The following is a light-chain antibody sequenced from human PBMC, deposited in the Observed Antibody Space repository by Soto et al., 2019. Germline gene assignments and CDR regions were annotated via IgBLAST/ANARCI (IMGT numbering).Light chain of an antibody. CDR2: EVN. J-gene: IGLJ3*02. CDR1: SSDVGAYNY. V-gene: IGLV2-14*01. CDR3: SSYTRTSTLV. Sequence: SALTQPASVSGSPGQSITISCSGTSSDVGAYNYVSWYQLHPDKAPKLMIYEVNNRPSGVSDRFSGSKSGNTASLTISGLQAEDEADYYCSSYTRTSTLVFGGGTKLTVL.